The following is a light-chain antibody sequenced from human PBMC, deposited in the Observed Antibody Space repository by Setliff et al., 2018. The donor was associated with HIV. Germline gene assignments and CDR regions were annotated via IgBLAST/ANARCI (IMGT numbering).Light chain of an antibody. V-gene: IGLV3-21*03. J-gene: IGLJ1*01. Sequence: SYELTQPPSVSVAPGKTARITCGGNNIGSKSVHWYQQKPGQAPMLVVYDDNDRPSGIPERFSGSNSGNTATLTISRVEAGDEDDYYRQVWESSSDHHVFGTGTKV. CDR1: NIGSKS. CDR3: QVWESSSDHHV. CDR2: DDN.